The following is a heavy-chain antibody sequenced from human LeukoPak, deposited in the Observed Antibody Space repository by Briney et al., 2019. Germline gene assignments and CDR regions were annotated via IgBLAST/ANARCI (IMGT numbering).Heavy chain of an antibody. D-gene: IGHD2-21*01. V-gene: IGHV4-34*01. Sequence: SETLSLTCAVYGGSFSGYYWSWIRQPPGKGLDWIGEINHSGSTNYNPYLKSRVTISVDTSKNQFSLKLSSVTAADTAVYYCARSGLWLVANYGMDVWGQGTTVTVSS. CDR2: INHSGST. CDR1: GGSFSGYY. CDR3: ARSGLWLVANYGMDV. J-gene: IGHJ6*02.